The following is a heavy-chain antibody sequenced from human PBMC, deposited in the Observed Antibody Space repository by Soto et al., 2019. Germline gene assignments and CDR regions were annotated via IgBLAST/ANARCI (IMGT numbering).Heavy chain of an antibody. CDR1: GFTFSSYS. Sequence: EVQLVESGGGLVKPGGSLRLSCAPSGFTFSSYSMNWVRQAPGKGLEWVSSISSSSSYIYYADSVKGRFTISRDNAKNSLYLQMNSLRAEDTAVYYCATPPTRSTGIETFDYWGQGTLVTVSS. CDR2: ISSSSSYI. J-gene: IGHJ4*02. CDR3: ATPPTRSTGIETFDY. V-gene: IGHV3-21*01. D-gene: IGHD4-4*01.